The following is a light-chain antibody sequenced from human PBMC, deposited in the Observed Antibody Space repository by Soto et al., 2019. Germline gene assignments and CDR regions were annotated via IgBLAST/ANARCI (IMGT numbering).Light chain of an antibody. CDR3: SSYTSSRTVV. CDR2: DVS. V-gene: IGLV2-14*01. J-gene: IGLJ2*01. CDR1: SSDVGGYNY. Sequence: QSVLTQPASVSGSPGQSITISCTGTSSDVGGYNYVSWYQQHPAKARKLLIYDVSTRPSGVSNRFSGSKSGNTASLTISGLQAEDEADYYCSSYTSSRTVVFGGGTQLTVL.